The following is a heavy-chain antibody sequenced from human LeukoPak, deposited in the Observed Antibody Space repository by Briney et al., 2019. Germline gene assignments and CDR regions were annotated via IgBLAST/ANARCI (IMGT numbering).Heavy chain of an antibody. J-gene: IGHJ4*02. Sequence: PGGSLRLSCAASGFTFSSYAMSWVRQAPGKGLEWVAVISYDGSNKYYADSVKGRFTISRDNSKNTLYLQMNSLRAEDTAVYYCAKAHRTGGLDFDYWGQGTLVTVSS. CDR2: ISYDGSNK. V-gene: IGHV3-30*18. CDR3: AKAHRTGGLDFDY. D-gene: IGHD2-8*02. CDR1: GFTFSSYA.